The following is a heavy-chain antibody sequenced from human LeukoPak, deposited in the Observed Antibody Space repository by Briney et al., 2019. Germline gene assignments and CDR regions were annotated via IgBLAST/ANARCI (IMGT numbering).Heavy chain of an antibody. CDR3: ARGFVAVAGTMVDY. J-gene: IGHJ4*02. Sequence: GGSLRLSCAASGFTFSSYGMHWVRQAPGKGLEWVAVIWYDGSNKHYADSVKGRFTISRDNSKNTLYLQMNSLRAEDTAVYYCARGFVAVAGTMVDYWGQGTPVTVSS. CDR2: IWYDGSNK. V-gene: IGHV3-33*01. D-gene: IGHD6-19*01. CDR1: GFTFSSYG.